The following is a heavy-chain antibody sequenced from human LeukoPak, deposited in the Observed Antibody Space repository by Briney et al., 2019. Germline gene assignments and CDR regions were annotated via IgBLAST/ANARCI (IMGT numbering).Heavy chain of an antibody. J-gene: IGHJ3*02. Sequence: GASVKVSCKASGGTFSSYAISWVRQAPGQGLEWMGRIIPIFGTANYAQKFQGRVTITADESTSTAYMELSSLRSEGTAVYYCARRYNWNDVGDAFDIWGQGTMVTVSS. CDR1: GGTFSSYA. D-gene: IGHD1-1*01. CDR2: IIPIFGTA. CDR3: ARRYNWNDVGDAFDI. V-gene: IGHV1-69*13.